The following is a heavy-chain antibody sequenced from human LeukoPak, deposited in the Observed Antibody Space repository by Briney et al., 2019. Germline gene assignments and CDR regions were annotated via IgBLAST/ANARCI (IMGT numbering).Heavy chain of an antibody. CDR2: ISGSGGST. Sequence: GGSLRLSCAASGFTFSSYAMSWVRQAPGKGLEWVSAISGSGGSTCYADSVKGRFTISRDNSKNTLYLQMNSLRAEDTAVYYCAKVRYQLLTMGFDYWGQGTLVTVSS. V-gene: IGHV3-23*01. D-gene: IGHD2-2*01. CDR3: AKVRYQLLTMGFDY. CDR1: GFTFSSYA. J-gene: IGHJ4*02.